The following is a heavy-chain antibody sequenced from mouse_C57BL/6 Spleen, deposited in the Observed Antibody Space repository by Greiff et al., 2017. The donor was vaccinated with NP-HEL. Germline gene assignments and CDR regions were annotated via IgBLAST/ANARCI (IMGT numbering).Heavy chain of an antibody. Sequence: VQLQQSGPGLVKPSQSLSLTCSVTGYSITSGYYWNWIRQFPGNKLEWMGYISYDGSNNYNPSLKNRISITRDTSKNQFFLKLNSVTTEDTATYYCASSIYYLDFDYWGQGTTLTVSS. J-gene: IGHJ2*01. CDR3: ASSIYYLDFDY. CDR2: ISYDGSN. CDR1: GYSITSGYY. D-gene: IGHD1-1*01. V-gene: IGHV3-6*01.